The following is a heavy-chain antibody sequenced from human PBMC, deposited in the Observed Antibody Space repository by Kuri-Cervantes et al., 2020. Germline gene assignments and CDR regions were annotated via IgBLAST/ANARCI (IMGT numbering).Heavy chain of an antibody. D-gene: IGHD4-17*01. CDR3: ARGPYGDYPLDY. CDR1: GGSISSYY. Sequence: GSLRLSCTVSGGSISSYYWSWIRQPAGKGLEWIGRIYTSGSTSYNPSLKSRVTMSVDTSKNQFSLKLSSVTAADTAVYYCARGPYGDYPLDYWGQGTLVTVSS. J-gene: IGHJ4*02. V-gene: IGHV4-4*07. CDR2: IYTSGST.